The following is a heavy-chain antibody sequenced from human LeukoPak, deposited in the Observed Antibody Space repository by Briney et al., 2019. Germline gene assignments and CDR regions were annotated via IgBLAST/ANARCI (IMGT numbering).Heavy chain of an antibody. V-gene: IGHV4-34*01. CDR1: GGSFSGYY. D-gene: IGHD5-18*01. J-gene: IGHJ5*02. CDR3: ARYRIQLWLRRASWFDP. CDR2: INHSGST. Sequence: SETVSLTCAVYGGSFSGYYWSWIRQPPGKGLEWIGEINHSGSTNYNPSLKSRVTISVDTSKNQFSLKLSSVTAADTAVYYCARYRIQLWLRRASWFDPWGQGTLVTVSS.